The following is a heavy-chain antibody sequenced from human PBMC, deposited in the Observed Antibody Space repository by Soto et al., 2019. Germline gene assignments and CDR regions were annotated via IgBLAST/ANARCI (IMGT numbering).Heavy chain of an antibody. CDR3: ARDRQGGVDY. J-gene: IGHJ4*02. Sequence: QVQLVESGGGVVQPGRSLRLSCAASGFTFSSYGMHWVRQAPGKGLEWVAVIWYDGSNKYYADSVKGRFTISRDNSKNKLYLQMNSLRAEDTAVYYCARDRQGGVDYWGQGTLVTVSS. CDR1: GFTFSSYG. D-gene: IGHD1-26*01. V-gene: IGHV3-33*01. CDR2: IWYDGSNK.